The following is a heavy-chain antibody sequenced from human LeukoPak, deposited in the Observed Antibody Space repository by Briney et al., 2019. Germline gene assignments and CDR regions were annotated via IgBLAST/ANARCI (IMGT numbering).Heavy chain of an antibody. CDR1: GFTFSSYA. CDR2: ISYDGSNK. Sequence: GGSLRLSCAASGFTFSSYAMHWVRQAPGKGLEWVAVISYDGSNKYYADSVKGRFTISRDNSKNTLYLQMNSLRAEDTAVYYCARDQGNGIVVVPAAIAPDYWGQGTLVTVSS. J-gene: IGHJ4*02. CDR3: ARDQGNGIVVVPAAIAPDY. D-gene: IGHD2-2*02. V-gene: IGHV3-30-3*01.